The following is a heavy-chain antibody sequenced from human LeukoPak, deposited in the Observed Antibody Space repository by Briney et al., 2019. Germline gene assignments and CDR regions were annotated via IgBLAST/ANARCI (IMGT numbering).Heavy chain of an antibody. CDR1: GFTFSSYG. J-gene: IGHJ6*03. Sequence: GGTLRLSCAASGFTFSSYGMSWVRQAPGKGLEWVSSINNSGGSTYYADSVKGRFTISRDNAKNSLYLQMNSLRAEDTAVYYCARIFYGDYRWYYYYYMDVWGKGTTVTVSS. V-gene: IGHV3-23*01. CDR2: INNSGGST. CDR3: ARIFYGDYRWYYYYYMDV. D-gene: IGHD4-17*01.